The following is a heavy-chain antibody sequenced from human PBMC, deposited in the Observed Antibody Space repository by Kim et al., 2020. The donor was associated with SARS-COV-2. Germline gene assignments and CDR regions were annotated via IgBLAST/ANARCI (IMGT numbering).Heavy chain of an antibody. Sequence: SETLSLTCAVYGGSFSGYYWSWIRQPPGKGLEWIGEINHSGSTNYNPSLKSRVTISVDTSKNQFSLKLSSVTAADTAVYYCARRKSSTRTLYYYYYMDVWGKGTTVTVSS. D-gene: IGHD2-2*01. J-gene: IGHJ6*03. V-gene: IGHV4-34*01. CDR1: GGSFSGYY. CDR2: INHSGST. CDR3: ARRKSSTRTLYYYYYMDV.